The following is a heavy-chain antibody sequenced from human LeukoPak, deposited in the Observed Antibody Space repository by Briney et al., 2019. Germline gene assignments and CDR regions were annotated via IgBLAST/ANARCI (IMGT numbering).Heavy chain of an antibody. CDR2: ISSSGSTI. J-gene: IGHJ5*02. CDR1: GFTFSDYY. V-gene: IGHV3-11*01. CDR3: ARDRGIAVAGTVDWFDP. D-gene: IGHD6-19*01. Sequence: GGSLRFSCAASGFTFSDYYMSWIRQAPGKGLEWVSYISSSGSTIYYADSVKGRFTISRDNAKNSLYLQMNSLRAEDTAVYYCARDRGIAVAGTVDWFDPWGQGTLVTVSS.